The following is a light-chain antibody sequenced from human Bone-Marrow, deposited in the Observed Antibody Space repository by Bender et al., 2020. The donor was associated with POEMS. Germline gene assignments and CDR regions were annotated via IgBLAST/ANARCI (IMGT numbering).Light chain of an antibody. CDR1: SSDVGNYNL. V-gene: IGLV2-23*02. J-gene: IGLJ2*01. CDR2: EVT. Sequence: QSALTQPASVSGSPGQSITISCTGTSSDVGNYNLVSWYQQYPGKAPKLMIYEVTKRPSGVSNRFSGSKSDNTASLTISGLQAEDEADYFCLSYAGYGTGIFGGGTKVTV. CDR3: LSYAGYGTGI.